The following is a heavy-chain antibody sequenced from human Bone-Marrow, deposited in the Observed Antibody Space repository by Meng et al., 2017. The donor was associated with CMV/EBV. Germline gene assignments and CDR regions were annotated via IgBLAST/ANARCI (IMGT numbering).Heavy chain of an antibody. CDR1: GFTFSSYW. V-gene: IGHV3-7*01. D-gene: IGHD3-3*01. J-gene: IGHJ6*02. CDR2: IKQDGSEK. CDR3: ARDSFGVAHYGMDV. Sequence: SCAASGFTFSSYWMSWVRQAPGKGLEWVANIKQDGSEKYYVDSVKGRFTISRDNAKNSLYLQMNSLRAEDTAVYYCARDSFGVAHYGMDVWGQGTTVIVSS.